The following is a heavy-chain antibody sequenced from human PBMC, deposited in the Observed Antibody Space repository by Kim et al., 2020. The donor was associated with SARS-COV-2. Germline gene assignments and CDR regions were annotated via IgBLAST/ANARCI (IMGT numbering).Heavy chain of an antibody. J-gene: IGHJ4*02. V-gene: IGHV3-23*01. CDR3: AKLVNSSPLFDY. Sequence: YYAESGKGRFTNSRDNSKNTLYLQMNSLSAEDTAVYYCAKLVNSSPLFDYWGQGTLVTVSS. D-gene: IGHD3-16*02.